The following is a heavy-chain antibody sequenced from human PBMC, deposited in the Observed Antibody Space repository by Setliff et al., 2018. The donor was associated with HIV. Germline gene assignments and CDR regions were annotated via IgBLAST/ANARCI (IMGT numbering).Heavy chain of an antibody. V-gene: IGHV4-4*07. CDR1: GGSISSYY. J-gene: IGHJ4*02. CDR3: AREVGTDRYFDY. CDR2: IHTRGNT. Sequence: SETLSLTCAVSGGSISSYYWSWIRQPAGKGLEWIGRIHTRGNTNYSPSLKSRVNMSVDTSDNHISLNLKSVTAADTAVYYCAREVGTDRYFDYWGQGTPVTVSS. D-gene: IGHD2-21*02.